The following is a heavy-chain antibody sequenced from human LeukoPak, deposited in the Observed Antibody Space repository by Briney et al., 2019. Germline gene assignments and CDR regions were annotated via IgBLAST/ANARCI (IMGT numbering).Heavy chain of an antibody. Sequence: GGSLRLSCAASGFTFSSYAMSWVRQAPGKGLEWVANIKQDGSEKYYVDSVKGRFTISRDNAKNSLYLQMNSLRAEDTAVYYCARDRGLRYFDWLNWFDPWGQGTLVTVSS. J-gene: IGHJ5*02. V-gene: IGHV3-7*01. CDR2: IKQDGSEK. D-gene: IGHD3-9*01. CDR3: ARDRGLRYFDWLNWFDP. CDR1: GFTFSSYA.